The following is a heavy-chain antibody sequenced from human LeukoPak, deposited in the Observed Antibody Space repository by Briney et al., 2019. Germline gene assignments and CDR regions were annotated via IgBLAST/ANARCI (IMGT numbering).Heavy chain of an antibody. D-gene: IGHD3-9*01. J-gene: IGHJ6*04. V-gene: IGHV4-59*01. CDR1: GGSISSYY. Sequence: KPSETLSLTCTVSGGSISSYYWSWIQQPPGKGLEWIGYIYYSGSTNYNPSLKSRVTISVDTSKNQFSLKLSSVTAADTAVYYCARHKVLRYFDWLLPTAGYYGMDVWGKGTTVTVSS. CDR2: IYYSGST. CDR3: ARHKVLRYFDWLLPTAGYYGMDV.